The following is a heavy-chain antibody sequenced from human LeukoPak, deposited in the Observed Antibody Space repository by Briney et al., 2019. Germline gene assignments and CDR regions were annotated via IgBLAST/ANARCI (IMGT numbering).Heavy chain of an antibody. Sequence: GGSLRLSCAASGFTFSSYSMNWVRQAPGKGLEWVSSISSSSSYIYYADSVKGRFTISRDNAKNSLYLQMNSLRAEDTAVCYCARDFRQWLVLGYWGQGTLVTVSS. D-gene: IGHD6-19*01. J-gene: IGHJ4*02. CDR2: ISSSSSYI. CDR3: ARDFRQWLVLGY. V-gene: IGHV3-21*01. CDR1: GFTFSSYS.